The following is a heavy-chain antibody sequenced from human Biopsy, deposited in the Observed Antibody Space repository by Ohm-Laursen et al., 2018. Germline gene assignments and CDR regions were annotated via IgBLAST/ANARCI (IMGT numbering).Heavy chain of an antibody. CDR1: GYSFTSYG. Sequence: SSVKVSCKASGYSFTSYGMNWVRQAPGHGLEWVGWISPYFGNTNSTQKLQARVTLSTETSTDTAYMELRSLRYDDTAIYYCVREGLDCAGGTCYSGPLDLWGQGTLITVSS. V-gene: IGHV1-18*01. CDR3: VREGLDCAGGTCYSGPLDL. D-gene: IGHD2-15*01. J-gene: IGHJ4*03. CDR2: ISPYFGNT.